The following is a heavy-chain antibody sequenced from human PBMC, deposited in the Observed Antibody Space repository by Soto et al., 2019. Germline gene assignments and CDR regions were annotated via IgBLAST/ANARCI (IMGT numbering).Heavy chain of an antibody. Sequence: GGSLRLSCAACGLSFSSYSMNWVRQDPGKGLEWVSAISSGSDYIYYADSVKGRFTISRDNAKNSLYVQMNSLRVEDTAVYYCARIIPAATGGQYGMDVWGQGTTVTVSS. CDR1: GLSFSSYS. D-gene: IGHD2-2*01. CDR2: ISSGSDYI. J-gene: IGHJ6*02. CDR3: ARIIPAATGGQYGMDV. V-gene: IGHV3-21*01.